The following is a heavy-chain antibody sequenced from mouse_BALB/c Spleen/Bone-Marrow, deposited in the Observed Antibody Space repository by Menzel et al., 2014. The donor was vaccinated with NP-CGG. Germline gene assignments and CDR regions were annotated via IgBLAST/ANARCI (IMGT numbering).Heavy chain of an antibody. D-gene: IGHD2-4*01. CDR1: GFSLTGYG. CDR2: IWGDGST. J-gene: IGHJ4*01. Sequence: VQLQQSGPGLVAPSQGLSITCTVSGFSLTGYGVNWVRQPPGKGLEWLGMIWGDGSTDYNSALKSRLSISKDNSKSQVFLKMNSLQTDDTARYYCARDSFLITRALDYWGQGTSVTVSS. CDR3: ARDSFLITRALDY. V-gene: IGHV2-6-7*01.